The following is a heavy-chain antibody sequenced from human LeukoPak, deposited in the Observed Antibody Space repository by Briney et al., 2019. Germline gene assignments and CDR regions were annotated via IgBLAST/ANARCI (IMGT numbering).Heavy chain of an antibody. D-gene: IGHD6-13*01. CDR2: IIPIFGTA. CDR1: GGTFSSYA. V-gene: IGHV1-69*06. CDR3: ARDRSNFSSPASDAFDI. J-gene: IGHJ3*02. Sequence: ASVKVSCKASGGTFSSYAISWVRQAPGQGLEWMGGIIPIFGTANYAQKFQGRVTITADKSTNTAYMELSSLRSEDTAVYYCARDRSNFSSPASDAFDIWGQGTMVTVSS.